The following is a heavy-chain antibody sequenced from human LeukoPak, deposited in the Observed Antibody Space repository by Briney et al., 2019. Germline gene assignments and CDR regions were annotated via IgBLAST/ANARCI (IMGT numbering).Heavy chain of an antibody. J-gene: IGHJ4*02. CDR2: IYTSGST. CDR3: ARHGPEVVGYFDY. D-gene: IGHD2-15*01. CDR1: GGSISSYY. V-gene: IGHV4-4*09. Sequence: SETLSLTCTVSGGSISSYYWSWIRQPPGKGLEWIGYIYTSGSTNYNPSLKSRDTISVATSKNQFSLKLSSVPAADTAVYYCARHGPEVVGYFDYWGQGTLVTVSS.